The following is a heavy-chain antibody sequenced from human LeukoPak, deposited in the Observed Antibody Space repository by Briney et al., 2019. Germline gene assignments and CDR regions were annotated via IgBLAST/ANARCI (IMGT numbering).Heavy chain of an antibody. D-gene: IGHD6-19*01. V-gene: IGHV4-34*01. Sequence: PSETLSLTCAVYGGSFSGYYWSWIRQPPGKGLEWIGEINHSGSTNYNPSLKSRVTISVDTSKNQFSLKLSSVTAADTAVYYCARGGGSSGWYNDYWGQGTLVTVSS. CDR1: GGSFSGYY. J-gene: IGHJ4*02. CDR2: INHSGST. CDR3: ARGGGSSGWYNDY.